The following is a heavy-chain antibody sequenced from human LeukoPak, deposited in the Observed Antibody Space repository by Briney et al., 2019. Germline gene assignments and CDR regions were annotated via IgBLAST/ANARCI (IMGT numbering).Heavy chain of an antibody. J-gene: IGHJ4*02. CDR1: GGSLRSYY. V-gene: IGHV4-59*08. Sequence: PSETLSLTCTVSGGSLRSYYWSWIRQPPGRGLEWIGYIYYSGSTNYNPSLKSRVTISVVTSKNQFSLGLRSVTAADTAIYYCANLRGYTYGPGYWGQGTLVTVSS. CDR3: ANLRGYTYGPGY. D-gene: IGHD5-18*01. CDR2: IYYSGST.